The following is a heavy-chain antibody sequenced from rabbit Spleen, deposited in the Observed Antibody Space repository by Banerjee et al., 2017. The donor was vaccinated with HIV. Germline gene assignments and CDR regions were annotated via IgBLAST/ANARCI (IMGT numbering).Heavy chain of an antibody. D-gene: IGHD2-1*01. CDR3: GRGVYIGRGDWYVPGYFNL. CDR2: IYTSGGGT. J-gene: IGHJ4*01. Sequence: QEQLEESGGDLVKPEGSLTLTCTASGFSFSSSYWICWVRQAPGKGLEWIACIYTSGGGTYHASWAKGRFTISKTSSTTVTLQMTSLTAADTATYFCGRGVYIGRGDWYVPGYFNLWGPGTLVTVS. V-gene: IGHV1S45*01. CDR1: GFSFSSSYW.